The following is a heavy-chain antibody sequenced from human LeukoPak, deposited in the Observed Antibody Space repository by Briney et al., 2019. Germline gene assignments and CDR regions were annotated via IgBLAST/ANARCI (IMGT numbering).Heavy chain of an antibody. CDR3: ARGPTTITRLNWFAP. CDR1: GFTFSSYS. Sequence: GSLRLSCAVSGFTFSSYSMNWVRQPPGKGLEWVGEINHNGSNNNNPSLKRRVTISVDTSKNQFSLKLSSATAAATAVYYCARGPTTITRLNWFAPSGQGTLVTVSS. V-gene: IGHV4-34*01. J-gene: IGHJ5*02. CDR2: INHNGSN. D-gene: IGHD4-11*01.